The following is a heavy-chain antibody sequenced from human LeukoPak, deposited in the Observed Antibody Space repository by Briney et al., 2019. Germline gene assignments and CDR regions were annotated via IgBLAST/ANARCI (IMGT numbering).Heavy chain of an antibody. CDR2: INPNSGGT. D-gene: IGHD3-22*01. CDR3: ASTSVDSSGYSSDYYYYGMDV. J-gene: IGHJ6*02. CDR1: GYTFTDYY. V-gene: IGHV1-2*06. Sequence: GASVKVSCKASGYTFTDYYMHWVRQAPGQGLEWMGRINPNSGGTNYAQKFQGRVTITADESTSTAYMELSSLRSEDTAVYYCASTSVDSSGYSSDYYYYGMDVWGQGTTVTVSS.